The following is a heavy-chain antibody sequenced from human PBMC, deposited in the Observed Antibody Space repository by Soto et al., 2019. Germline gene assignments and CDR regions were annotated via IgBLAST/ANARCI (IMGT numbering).Heavy chain of an antibody. CDR3: VRALRHTAMVYPWFDP. CDR2: VYESGYT. D-gene: IGHD5-18*01. CDR1: GASVSTGAYY. V-gene: IGHV4-31*03. Sequence: PSETLSLTCTVSGASVSTGAYYWGWVRQRPGRGLEWIGYVYESGYTYYNMSLKSRLTISLDRSNNQFSLGLTSVTAADTAVYYCVRALRHTAMVYPWFDPWCQGTLVTVSS. J-gene: IGHJ5*02.